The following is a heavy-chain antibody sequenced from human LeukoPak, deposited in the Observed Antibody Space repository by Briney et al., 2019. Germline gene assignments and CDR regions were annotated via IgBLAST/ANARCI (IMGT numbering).Heavy chain of an antibody. D-gene: IGHD6-13*01. CDR1: GYTFTGYY. Sequence: GASVKVSCKASGYTFTGYYMHWVRQAPGQGLEWMGRINPNSGGTNYAQKFQGRVTMTRDTSISTAYMDQSRLRSDDTAVYYCATCLYSSSWYCYYYYMDVWGKGTTVTVSS. V-gene: IGHV1-2*06. CDR3: ATCLYSSSWYCYYYYMDV. J-gene: IGHJ6*03. CDR2: INPNSGGT.